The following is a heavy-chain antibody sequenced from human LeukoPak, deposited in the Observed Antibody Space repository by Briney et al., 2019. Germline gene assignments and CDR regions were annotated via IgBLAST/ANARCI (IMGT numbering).Heavy chain of an antibody. J-gene: IGHJ3*02. V-gene: IGHV3-30-3*01. CDR1: EFTFSSFV. D-gene: IGHD4-11*01. CDR2: ISYDGSNK. CDR3: ARADYPAHAFDI. Sequence: GGSLRLSCAGSEFTFSSFVMHWVHQAPGKGLEWVAVISYDGSNKYYADSVKGRFTISRDNSKNTLYLQMNSLRAEDTAVYYCARADYPAHAFDIWGQGTMVTVSS.